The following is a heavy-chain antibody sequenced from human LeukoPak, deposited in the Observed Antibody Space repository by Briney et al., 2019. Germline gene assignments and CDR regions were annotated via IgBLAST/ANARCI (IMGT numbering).Heavy chain of an antibody. V-gene: IGHV1-69*06. D-gene: IGHD5-18*01. J-gene: IGHJ3*02. CDR2: IIPIFGTA. CDR3: ARVRDKIQLNAFDI. CDR1: GGTFSSYA. Sequence: GASVKVSCKASGGTFSSYAISWVRQAPGQGLEWMGGIIPIFGTANYAQKFQGRVTITADKSTSTAYMELSSLRSEDTAVYYCARVRDKIQLNAFDIWGQGTMVTVSS.